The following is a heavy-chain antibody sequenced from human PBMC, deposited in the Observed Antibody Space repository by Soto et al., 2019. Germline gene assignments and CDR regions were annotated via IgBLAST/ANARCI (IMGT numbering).Heavy chain of an antibody. J-gene: IGHJ4*02. V-gene: IGHV6-1*01. CDR3: ARDLPGYSSGWLLFLGD. D-gene: IGHD6-19*01. Sequence: SPTLSLSCAISGDSVSSNSAAWNWIRQSPSRGLEWLGRTYYRSKWYNDYAVSVKSRITINPDTSKNQFSLQLNSVTPEDTAVYYCARDLPGYSSGWLLFLGDWGQGTLVTVSS. CDR2: TYYRSKWYN. CDR1: GDSVSSNSAA.